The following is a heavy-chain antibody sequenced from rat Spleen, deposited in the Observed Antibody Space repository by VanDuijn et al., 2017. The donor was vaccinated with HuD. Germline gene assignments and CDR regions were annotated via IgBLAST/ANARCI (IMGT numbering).Heavy chain of an antibody. Sequence: EVQLVESGGGLVQPGRSLKLSCAASGFTFSNHDMAWVRQAPTKGLEWIASITTGGGNTYYRDSVKGRFTISRDNAKNTQYLQMDSLRSEDTASYYCERLGVVITSGVMDAWGQGASVTVSS. CDR2: ITTGGGNT. V-gene: IGHV5S13*01. J-gene: IGHJ4*01. CDR1: GFTFSNHD. D-gene: IGHD1-12*02. CDR3: ERLGVVITSGVMDA.